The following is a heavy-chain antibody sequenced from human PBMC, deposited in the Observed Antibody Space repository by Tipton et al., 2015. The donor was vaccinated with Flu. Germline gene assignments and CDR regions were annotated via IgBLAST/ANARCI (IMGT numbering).Heavy chain of an antibody. Sequence: SLRLSCAASGFLVSDKYMTWVRQAPGKGLEWVGRIKSKTDSGTRDFAAPVKGRFSISRDDSKNTLYLQMNSLKTEDTAVYYCTAGVGATDHDYWGQGTLVTVSS. CDR3: TAGVGATDHDY. V-gene: IGHV3-15*01. J-gene: IGHJ4*02. CDR1: GFLVSDKY. D-gene: IGHD1-26*01. CDR2: IKSKTDSGTR.